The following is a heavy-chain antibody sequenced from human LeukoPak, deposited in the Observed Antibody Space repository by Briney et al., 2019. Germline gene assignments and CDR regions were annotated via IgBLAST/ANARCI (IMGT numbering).Heavy chain of an antibody. CDR1: GYTFTSYA. J-gene: IGHJ4*02. CDR3: ARDAYYYDSSGYYENYYFDY. CDR2: IIPIFGTA. Sequence: SVKVSCKASGYTFTSYAMNWVRQAPGQGLEWMGGIIPIFGTANYAQKFQGRVTITADESTSTAYMELSSLRSEDTAVYYCARDAYYYDSSGYYENYYFDYWGQGTLVTVSS. D-gene: IGHD3-22*01. V-gene: IGHV1-69*13.